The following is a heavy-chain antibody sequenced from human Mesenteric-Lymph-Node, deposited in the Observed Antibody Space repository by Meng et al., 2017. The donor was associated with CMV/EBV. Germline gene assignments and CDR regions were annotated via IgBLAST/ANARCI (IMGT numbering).Heavy chain of an antibody. CDR2: IRYDGSTE. Sequence: GESLKISCAASGFTFNSYDMYWIRQAPGKGLEWVAFIRYDGSTEYYVDSVKGRFTISRDNSKDTPYLQMNNLRPDDTAVYLCSKRGGYWGQGTLVTVSS. CDR3: SKRGGY. J-gene: IGHJ4*02. V-gene: IGHV3-30*02. D-gene: IGHD3-16*01. CDR1: GFTFNSYD.